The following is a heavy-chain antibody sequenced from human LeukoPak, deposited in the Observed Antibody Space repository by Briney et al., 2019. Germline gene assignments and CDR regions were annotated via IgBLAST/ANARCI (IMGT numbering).Heavy chain of an antibody. V-gene: IGHV4-34*01. CDR1: GGSFSGYY. J-gene: IGHJ2*01. CDR3: ARGILGYYYFDL. Sequence: SETLSLTCAVSGGSFSGYYWSWIRQPPGKGLEWIGEMHHSGATSYKPSLRSRVTISGDPSENQFSLELSSVSAADTAVYYCARGILGYYYFDLWGRSTLVTVSS. D-gene: IGHD3-10*01. CDR2: MHHSGAT.